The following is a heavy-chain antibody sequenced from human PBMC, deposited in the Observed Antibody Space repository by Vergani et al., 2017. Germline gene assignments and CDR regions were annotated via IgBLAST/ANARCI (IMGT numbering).Heavy chain of an antibody. CDR1: GFTFEDYA. Sequence: EVQLVESGGGLVQPGRSLRLSCAASGFTFEDYAMHWVRQAPGKGLEWVSGISWNSGSIGYAESVKGRFTISRDNDKNSLYLQMNSLRAEDTALYYCAKSPAVPDYFDYWGQGTLVTVSS. V-gene: IGHV3-9*01. CDR3: AKSPAVPDYFDY. D-gene: IGHD2-2*01. J-gene: IGHJ4*02. CDR2: ISWNSGSI.